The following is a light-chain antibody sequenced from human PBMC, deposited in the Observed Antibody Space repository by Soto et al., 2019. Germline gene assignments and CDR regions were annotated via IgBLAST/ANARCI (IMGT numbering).Light chain of an antibody. J-gene: IGKJ2*02. CDR3: QQYGSSPSCT. CDR2: VAS. CDR1: QSVSSSY. V-gene: IGKV3-20*01. Sequence: EIVLTQSPGTLSLSPGERATLSCRASQSVSSSYLAWYQQKPGQAPRLLIYVASSRATGIPDRFSGSGSGTAFTLTISRLEPEDFAVYYCQQYGSSPSCTFGQGTKLEIK.